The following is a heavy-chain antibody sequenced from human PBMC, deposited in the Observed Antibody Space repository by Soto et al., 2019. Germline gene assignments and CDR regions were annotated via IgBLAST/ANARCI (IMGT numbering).Heavy chain of an antibody. CDR2: IKSKTHGGTT. CDR3: TTGGSGLYDH. D-gene: IGHD3-10*01. V-gene: IGHV3-15*01. Sequence: EVQLVESGGGLVKPGGSLRLSCAASGFTFTNAWMSWVRQAPGKGLEWVGRIKSKTHGGTTDYAAPEKGRFTISRDDSKNTLYLQINSLETGDTAVYYCTTGGSGLYDHWGQGTLVTVSS. CDR1: GFTFTNAW. J-gene: IGHJ4*02.